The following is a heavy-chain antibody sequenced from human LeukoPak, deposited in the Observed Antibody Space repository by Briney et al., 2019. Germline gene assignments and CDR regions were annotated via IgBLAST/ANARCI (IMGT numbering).Heavy chain of an antibody. Sequence: RSSETLSLTCTVSGGSISSARYYWGWIRQPPGKGLEWIGTIYYSGSSDYNPSLKSRVTISVDTSKNQFSLKLSSVTAADTAVYYCTRHRSTTYYYDSSGYYFDYWGQGTLVTVSS. J-gene: IGHJ4*02. V-gene: IGHV4-39*01. CDR2: IYYSGSS. D-gene: IGHD3-22*01. CDR1: GGSISSARYY. CDR3: TRHRSTTYYYDSSGYYFDY.